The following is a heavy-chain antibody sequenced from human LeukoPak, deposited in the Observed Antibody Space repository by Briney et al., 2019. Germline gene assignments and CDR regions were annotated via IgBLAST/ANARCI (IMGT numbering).Heavy chain of an antibody. D-gene: IGHD6-13*01. J-gene: IGHJ4*02. CDR2: IYYSGST. CDR1: GGSISSYY. Sequence: SETLSLTCTVSGGSISSYYWSWIRQPPGKELEWIGYIYYSGSTNYNPSLKGRVTISVDTSKNQFSLKLSSVTAADTAVYYCGRGGGSSWYRYFDYWGQGTLVTVSS. CDR3: GRGGGSSWYRYFDY. V-gene: IGHV4-59*01.